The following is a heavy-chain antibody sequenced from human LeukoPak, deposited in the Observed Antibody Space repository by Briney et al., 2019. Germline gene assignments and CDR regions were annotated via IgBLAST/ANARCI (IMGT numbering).Heavy chain of an antibody. CDR2: IYTSGST. J-gene: IGHJ4*02. Sequence: PSETLSLTCTVSGGSISSYYWSWIRQPAGKGLEWIGRIYTSGSTNYNPSLKSRVTISVDTSKNQFSLKLSSVTAADTAVYYCARHGDDYGSGSYYRVSFDYWGQGTLVTVSS. V-gene: IGHV4-4*07. CDR3: ARHGDDYGSGSYYRVSFDY. CDR1: GGSISSYY. D-gene: IGHD3-10*01.